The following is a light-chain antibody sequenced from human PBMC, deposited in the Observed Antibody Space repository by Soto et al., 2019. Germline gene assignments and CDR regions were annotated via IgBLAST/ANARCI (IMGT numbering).Light chain of an antibody. V-gene: IGKV1-27*01. CDR3: QKYSSVPV. CDR1: QGINNY. CDR2: AAS. Sequence: DIPMTQSPSSLSASVGDRVTITCRASQGINNYVAWYQQKPGKPPKLLIYAASTLQSGVPSRLSGSGSGTDLTLTINSLQPEDAATYSCQKYSSVPVFGPGTKVDIK. J-gene: IGKJ3*01.